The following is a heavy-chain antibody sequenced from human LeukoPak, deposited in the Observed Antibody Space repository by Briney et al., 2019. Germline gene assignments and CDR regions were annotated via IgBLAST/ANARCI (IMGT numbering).Heavy chain of an antibody. Sequence: PGGSLRLSCVASGFKFSDTYMNWVRQSPGKGLEWVGRSRRDRRNFYTDYAASVKGRFTISRDNSKNLFYLQMDSLKLDDTAVYYCAREYFGELTWGQGTLVTVSS. J-gene: IGHJ4*02. CDR2: SRRDRRNFYT. CDR1: GFKFSDTY. D-gene: IGHD3-10*01. V-gene: IGHV3-72*01. CDR3: AREYFGELT.